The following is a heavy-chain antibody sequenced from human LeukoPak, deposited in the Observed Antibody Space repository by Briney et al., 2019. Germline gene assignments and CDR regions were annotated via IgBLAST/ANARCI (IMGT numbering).Heavy chain of an antibody. Sequence: GGSLRLSCAASGFTFSSYAMSWVRQAPGKGLEWVSAFSGSCGSTYYAYSVKGRFTISRDNSKNTLYLQMNSLRAEDTDVYYCAKDGYDILTGYFEYYYYGMDVWGQGTTVTVSS. CDR2: FSGSCGST. CDR1: GFTFSSYA. CDR3: AKDGYDILTGYFEYYYYGMDV. D-gene: IGHD3-9*01. J-gene: IGHJ6*02. V-gene: IGHV3-23*01.